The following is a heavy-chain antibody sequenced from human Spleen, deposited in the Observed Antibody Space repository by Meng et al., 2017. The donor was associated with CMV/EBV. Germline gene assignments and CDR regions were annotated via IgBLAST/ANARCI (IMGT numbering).Heavy chain of an antibody. J-gene: IGHJ4*02. D-gene: IGHD3-10*02. CDR1: GFTFDDYA. CDR2: ISWNSGRT. CDR3: VQDRSATYVTSLGY. V-gene: IGHV3-9*03. Sequence: SLKISCAASGFTFDDYAMHWVRQAPGKGLEWVSCISWNSGRTGYADSVKGRFTISRDNAKNSLYLQMNSLRAGDMAWYYCVQDRSATYVTSLGYWGQGTLVTVSS.